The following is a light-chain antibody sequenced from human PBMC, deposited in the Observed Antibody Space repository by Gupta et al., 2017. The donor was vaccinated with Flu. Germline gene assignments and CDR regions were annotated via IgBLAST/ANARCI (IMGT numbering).Light chain of an antibody. V-gene: IGLV1-47*01. Sequence: QSVLVQPPSASATPGQRVTISCSGSRSNIGSNYVYWYHQFPGTAPKLLIFNNDHRPSGVPDRFSGSKSGTSASLAISGLRSEDEADYYCAAWDDNLRGWVFGTGTKVTVL. J-gene: IGLJ3*02. CDR1: RSNIGSNY. CDR2: NND. CDR3: AAWDDNLRGWV.